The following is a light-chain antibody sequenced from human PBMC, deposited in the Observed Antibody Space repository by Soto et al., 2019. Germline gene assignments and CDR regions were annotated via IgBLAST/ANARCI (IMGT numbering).Light chain of an antibody. Sequence: DIQTTQSPSTLSASVGQRVTITCLPMQNLSDYLNRYQQKPGKAPKLLISVESNLQSGVPSRFSDRGPRTEFTLTISSLQPEDFATYYCQQSYTTPLTFGGGTKVDIK. V-gene: IGKV1-39*01. CDR3: QQSYTTPLT. J-gene: IGKJ4*01. CDR2: VES. CDR1: QNLSDY.